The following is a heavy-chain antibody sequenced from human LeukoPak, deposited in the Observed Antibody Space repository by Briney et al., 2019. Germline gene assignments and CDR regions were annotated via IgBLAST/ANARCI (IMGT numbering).Heavy chain of an antibody. V-gene: IGHV1-46*01. CDR2: INPGGGGT. CDR3: ARVGYCSGSSCYTLVY. D-gene: IGHD2-15*01. J-gene: IGHJ4*02. CDR1: GYTFTSYY. Sequence: VVSVKVSCKASGYTFTSYYIHWVRQAPGQGLEWLAIINPGGGGTSYAQKFQGRVTLTRDTSTSTVYMELSSLRSEDTAMYYCARVGYCSGSSCYTLVYWGQGTLVTVSS.